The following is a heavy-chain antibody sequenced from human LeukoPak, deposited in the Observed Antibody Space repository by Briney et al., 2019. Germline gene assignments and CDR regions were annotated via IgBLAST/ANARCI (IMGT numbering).Heavy chain of an antibody. J-gene: IGHJ5*02. Sequence: SETLSLTCVVYGGSFSGYYWSWIRQPPGKGLEWIGEINHSGSTNYNPSLKSRVTISVDTSENQFSLKLSSVTAADTAVYYCARDRLRGRFDPWGQGTLVTVSS. D-gene: IGHD3-16*01. V-gene: IGHV4-34*01. CDR3: ARDRLRGRFDP. CDR2: INHSGST. CDR1: GGSFSGYY.